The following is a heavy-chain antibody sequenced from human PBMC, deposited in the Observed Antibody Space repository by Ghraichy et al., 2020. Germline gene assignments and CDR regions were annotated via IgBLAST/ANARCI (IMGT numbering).Heavy chain of an antibody. CDR2: ISSSSSYI. J-gene: IGHJ3*02. Sequence: GGSLRLSCAASGFTFSSYSMNWVRQAPGKGLEWVSSISSSSSYIYYADSVKGRFTISRDNAKNSLYLQMNSLRAEDTAVYYCARVGPYGDLSGGDAFDIWGQGTMVTVSS. CDR3: ARVGPYGDLSGGDAFDI. CDR1: GFTFSSYS. D-gene: IGHD2-15*01. V-gene: IGHV3-21*01.